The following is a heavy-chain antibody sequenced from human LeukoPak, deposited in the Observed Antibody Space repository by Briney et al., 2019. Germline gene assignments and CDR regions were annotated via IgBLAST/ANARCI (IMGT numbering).Heavy chain of an antibody. Sequence: SETLSLTCTVSGGSITNSYWNWIRQPAGKGLEWNGRIYTSGSTNYNPSLKSRVTMSVDTSKNQFSLKLSSVTAADTAVYYCARDMHSSGWLYYFDYWGQGTLVTVSS. CDR2: IYTSGST. V-gene: IGHV4-4*07. D-gene: IGHD6-19*01. J-gene: IGHJ4*02. CDR3: ARDMHSSGWLYYFDY. CDR1: GGSITNSY.